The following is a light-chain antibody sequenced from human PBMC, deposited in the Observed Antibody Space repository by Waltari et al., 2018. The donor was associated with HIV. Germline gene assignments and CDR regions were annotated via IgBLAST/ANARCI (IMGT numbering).Light chain of an antibody. Sequence: QSVLTQPPSASGTPGQRVTISCSGSSSNIGHNIVHCYQQLPGSAPRFLIYSTDQRPSGVSDRCSCSKAGTSASLAISWLQSEDEADYYCGAWDDSLNGYVFGTGTKVAVL. J-gene: IGLJ1*01. V-gene: IGLV1-44*01. CDR1: SSNIGHNI. CDR2: STD. CDR3: GAWDDSLNGYV.